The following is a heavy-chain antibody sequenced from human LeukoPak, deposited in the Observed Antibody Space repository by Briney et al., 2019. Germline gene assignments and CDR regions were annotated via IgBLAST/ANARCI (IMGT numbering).Heavy chain of an antibody. D-gene: IGHD3-16*01. Sequence: SETLSLTCTVSGGSITGLYWSWFRQPPGKRLEWIGYIHFTGATNYNPSLKSRVTMLVDTPKNQFSLKLTSVTTADTAVYYCARGGWSLDFWGPGTLVTVSS. CDR2: IHFTGAT. J-gene: IGHJ4*02. V-gene: IGHV4-59*11. CDR1: GGSITGLY. CDR3: ARGGWSLDF.